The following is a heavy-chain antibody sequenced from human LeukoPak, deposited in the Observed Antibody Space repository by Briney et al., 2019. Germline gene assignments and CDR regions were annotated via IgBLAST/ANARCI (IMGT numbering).Heavy chain of an antibody. CDR3: ARFKRAGGWSYFDY. J-gene: IGHJ4*02. CDR1: GGSISTYY. Sequence: SETLSLTCPVSGGSISTYYWSWIRPPPGKGLEWIGHIYNSGSTNYSPSLKSRVTISVDTSKNQFSLKLSSVTAADTAMYYCARFKRAGGWSYFDYWGLGTLVTVSS. CDR2: IYNSGST. V-gene: IGHV4-59*01. D-gene: IGHD6-19*01.